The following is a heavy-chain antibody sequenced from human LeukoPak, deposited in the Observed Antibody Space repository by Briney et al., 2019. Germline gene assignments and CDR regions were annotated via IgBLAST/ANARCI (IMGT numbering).Heavy chain of an antibody. V-gene: IGHV1-69*05. D-gene: IGHD6-19*01. Sequence: SVKVSCKASGGSFSSYAISWVRQAPGQGLEWMGRIIPIFGTANYAQKFQGRVTITTDESTSTAYMELSSLRSEDTAVYYCARDMPLYGNPGIAVAGPYYFDYWGQGTLVTVSS. CDR2: IIPIFGTA. CDR1: GGSFSSYA. CDR3: ARDMPLYGNPGIAVAGPYYFDY. J-gene: IGHJ4*02.